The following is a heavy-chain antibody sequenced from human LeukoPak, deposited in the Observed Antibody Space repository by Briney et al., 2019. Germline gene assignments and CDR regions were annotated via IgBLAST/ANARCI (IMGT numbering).Heavy chain of an antibody. D-gene: IGHD5-12*01. V-gene: IGHV4-4*09. Sequence: SETLSLTCTVSGGSISFYYWSWIRQPPGKGLEWIGYIYTSGSTNYNPSLKSRVTISVDTSKNQFSLKLSSVTAADTAVYYCARHVDIVDYYFDYWGQGTLVTVSS. CDR1: GGSISFYY. J-gene: IGHJ4*02. CDR3: ARHVDIVDYYFDY. CDR2: IYTSGST.